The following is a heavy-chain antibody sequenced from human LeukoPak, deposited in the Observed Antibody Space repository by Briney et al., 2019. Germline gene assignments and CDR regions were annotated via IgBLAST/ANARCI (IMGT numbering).Heavy chain of an antibody. J-gene: IGHJ6*02. CDR3: AREPLVIHTEKNYYYYGMDV. CDR1: GYTFTSNY. Sequence: GASVKVSCKASGYTFTSNYIHWVRQAPGQGLEWMGMIYPRDGSTSYAQKFQGRVTITADESTSTAYMELSSLRSEDTAVYYCAREPLVIHTEKNYYYYGMDVWGQGTTVTVSS. CDR2: IYPRDGST. D-gene: IGHD3-9*01. V-gene: IGHV1-46*01.